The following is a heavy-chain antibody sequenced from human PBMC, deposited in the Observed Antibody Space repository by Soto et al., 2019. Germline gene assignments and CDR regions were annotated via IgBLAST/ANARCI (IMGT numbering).Heavy chain of an antibody. CDR2: ISAGGIITT. V-gene: IGHV3-23*01. CDR1: GFTSSSCA. Sequence: HPGGSLRLSCAASGFTSSSCAMSWVRQAPGKGLEWLSAISAGGIITTYYADSVKGRLTISRDNSKNTLFLQMNSLRDEDTGVYYCAKRAYYYDISGYYYVKGPFDNWGQGTLVTVSS. D-gene: IGHD3-22*01. CDR3: AKRAYYYDISGYYYVKGPFDN. J-gene: IGHJ4*02.